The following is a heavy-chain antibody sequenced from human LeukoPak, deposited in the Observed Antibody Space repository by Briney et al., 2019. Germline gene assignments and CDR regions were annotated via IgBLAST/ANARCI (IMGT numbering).Heavy chain of an antibody. J-gene: IGHJ6*02. CDR2: ISYDGSNK. CDR3: AXXRXXXXXXSPDYYYYGMDV. Sequence: GRSLRLSCAASGFTFSSYAMHWVRQAPGKGLEWVAVISYDGSNKYYADSVKGRFTISRDNSKNTLYLQMNSLRAEDTAVYYCAXXRXXXXXXSPDYYYYGMDVWGQGTTVTVSS. CDR1: GFTFSSYA. V-gene: IGHV3-30-3*01.